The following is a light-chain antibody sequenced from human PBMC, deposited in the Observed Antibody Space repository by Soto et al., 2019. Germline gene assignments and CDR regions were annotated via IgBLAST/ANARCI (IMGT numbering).Light chain of an antibody. CDR1: QTIRSD. CDR3: HQYNNWPPWK. CDR2: DAS. V-gene: IGKV3-15*01. Sequence: EIVMTQSPVTLSVSPVERATLSCSASQTIRSDLAWYQQTPGQAPRLLISDASTRATGVPARFSGSGSGTEFTLTISSLQSEDFAVYYCHQYNNWPPWKCGQGTKVDIK. J-gene: IGKJ1*01.